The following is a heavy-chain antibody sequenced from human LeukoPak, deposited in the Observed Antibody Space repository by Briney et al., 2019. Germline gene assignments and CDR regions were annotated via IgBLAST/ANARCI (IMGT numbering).Heavy chain of an antibody. CDR3: ARDASGYFHYYYMDV. V-gene: IGHV3-21*01. J-gene: IGHJ6*03. Sequence: GGSLRLSCAASGFTFSDYSINWVRQAPGKGLEWVSSISTVSTYTNYADSVKGRFSISRDNAKGLLCLQMSNLRDEDTGVYYCARDASGYFHYYYMDVWGKGTTVTVSS. CDR2: ISTVSTYT. CDR1: GFTFSDYS. D-gene: IGHD3-3*01.